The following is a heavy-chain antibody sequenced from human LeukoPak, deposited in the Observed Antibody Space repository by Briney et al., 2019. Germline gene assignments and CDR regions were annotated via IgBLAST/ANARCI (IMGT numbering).Heavy chain of an antibody. Sequence: PSETLSLTCTVSGGSISSSSYYWGWIRQPPGKGLEWIGSIYYSGSTYCNPSLKSRVTISVDTSKKQFSLKLSSVTAADTAVYYCARRKETITIFGVVTSTGWFDPWGQGTLVTVSS. CDR2: IYYSGST. J-gene: IGHJ5*02. CDR1: GGSISSSSYY. D-gene: IGHD3-3*01. V-gene: IGHV4-39*01. CDR3: ARRKETITIFGVVTSTGWFDP.